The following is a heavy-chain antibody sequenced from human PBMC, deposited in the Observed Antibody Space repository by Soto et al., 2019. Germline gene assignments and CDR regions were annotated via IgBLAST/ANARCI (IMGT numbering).Heavy chain of an antibody. V-gene: IGHV3-7*03. CDR3: ARGRAAASG. CDR2: MKQDESEK. D-gene: IGHD6-13*01. CDR1: GFTFGNYW. J-gene: IGHJ4*02. Sequence: GGSLRLSCAASGFTFGNYWVTWVRQAPGKGLEWVANMKQDESEKYYVDSVRGRFTISRDDARNSLYLQMNSLRAEDTAVYYCARGRAAASGWGQGTLVTVSS.